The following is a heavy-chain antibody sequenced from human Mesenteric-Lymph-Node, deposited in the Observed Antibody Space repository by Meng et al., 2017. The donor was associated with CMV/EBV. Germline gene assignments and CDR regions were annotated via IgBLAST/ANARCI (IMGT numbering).Heavy chain of an antibody. CDR3: ARDPVVGADGDAFDI. D-gene: IGHD1-26*01. V-gene: IGHV3-53*01. J-gene: IGHJ3*02. CDR2: IYGSGRT. CDR1: GFTVSSNY. Sequence: GESLKISCAASGFTVSSNYMSWVRQAPGKGLEWVSVIYGSGRTYYADSVKGRFTISRDNSKNTLYLQMNSLRAEDTAVYYCARDPVVGADGDAFDIWGQGTMVTVSS.